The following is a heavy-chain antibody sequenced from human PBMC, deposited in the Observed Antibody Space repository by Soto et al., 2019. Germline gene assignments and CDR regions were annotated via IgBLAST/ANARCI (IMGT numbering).Heavy chain of an antibody. J-gene: IGHJ6*03. V-gene: IGHV4-31*03. D-gene: IGHD2-2*01. CDR3: AREGNVVVPAAIVWPHPGVENYYYMDV. Sequence: KQSQTLSLTCTVSGGSISSGGYYWSWIRQHPGKGLEWIGYIYYSGSTYYNPSLKSRVTISVDTSKNQFSLKLSSVTAADTAVYYCAREGNVVVPAAIVWPHPGVENYYYMDVWGKGTTVTVSS. CDR1: GGSISSGGYY. CDR2: IYYSGST.